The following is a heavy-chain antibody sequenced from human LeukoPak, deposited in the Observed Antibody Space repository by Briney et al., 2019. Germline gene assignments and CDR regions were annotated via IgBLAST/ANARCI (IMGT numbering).Heavy chain of an antibody. CDR1: GGSISSYY. Sequence: SGTLSLTCTVSGGSISSYYWSWIRQPPGMGLEWIGNIYYSGRTNYNPSLKSRVTISVNTSKNQFSLKLSSVTAADTAVYYCARSMYSSGWATYYNYGMNVWGQGTTVTVSS. J-gene: IGHJ6*02. V-gene: IGHV4-59*08. D-gene: IGHD6-19*01. CDR2: IYYSGRT. CDR3: ARSMYSSGWATYYNYGMNV.